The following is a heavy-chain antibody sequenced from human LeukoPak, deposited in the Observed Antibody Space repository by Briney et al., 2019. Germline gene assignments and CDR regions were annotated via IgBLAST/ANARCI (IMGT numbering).Heavy chain of an antibody. CDR3: ATLKDAVTTFDN. CDR2: INQGGNDK. D-gene: IGHD4-17*01. J-gene: IGHJ4*02. CDR1: GFILSSRW. Sequence: GGSLRLSCAASGFILSSRWMSWVRQAPGKGLEWVASINQGGNDKRHADSVKGRFTISRDNAKNSLSLEVNSPRAEDTAMYYCATLKDAVTTFDNWGQGTLVTVSS. V-gene: IGHV3-7*01.